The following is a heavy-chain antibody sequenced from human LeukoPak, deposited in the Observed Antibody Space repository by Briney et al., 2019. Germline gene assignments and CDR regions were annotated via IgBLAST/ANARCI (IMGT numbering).Heavy chain of an antibody. V-gene: IGHV3-33*08. D-gene: IGHD2/OR15-2a*01. CDR2: IWYDGSNK. CDR1: GLTFNNFA. J-gene: IGHJ4*02. CDR3: AREGPRGNSQFDY. Sequence: GGSLRLSCAVSGLTFNNFAMSWVRQAPGKGLEWVALIWYDGSNKYYADSVKGRLTISRDNSKNTLYLQMNSLRAEDTAVYYCAREGPRGNSQFDYWGQGTLVTVSS.